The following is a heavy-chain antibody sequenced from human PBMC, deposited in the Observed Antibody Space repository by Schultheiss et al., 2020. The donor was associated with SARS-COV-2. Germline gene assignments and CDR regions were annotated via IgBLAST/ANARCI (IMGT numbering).Heavy chain of an antibody. J-gene: IGHJ6*02. CDR3: ARPIWFGDPSGGMDV. CDR1: GFTFSSCS. D-gene: IGHD3-10*01. Sequence: GGSLRLSCAASGFTFSSCSMNWVRQAPGKGLEWVSSISSSSDYIYYADSVKGRFTISRDNAKNSLYLQMNSLRAEDTAVYYCARPIWFGDPSGGMDVWGQGTTVTVSS. CDR2: ISSSSDYI. V-gene: IGHV3-21*01.